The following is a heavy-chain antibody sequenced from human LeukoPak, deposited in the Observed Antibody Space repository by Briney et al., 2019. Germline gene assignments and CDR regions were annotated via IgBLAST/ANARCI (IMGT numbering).Heavy chain of an antibody. V-gene: IGHV4-39*07. CDR3: ARGFYYDSSGWPSLDY. CDR2: IYYSGST. J-gene: IGHJ4*02. Sequence: SETLSLTCTVSGGSISSSSYYWGWIRQPPGKGLEWIGSIYYSGSTYYNPSLKSRVTISVDTSKNQFSLKLSSVTAADTAVYYCARGFYYDSSGWPSLDYWGQGTLVTVSS. D-gene: IGHD3-22*01. CDR1: GGSISSSSYY.